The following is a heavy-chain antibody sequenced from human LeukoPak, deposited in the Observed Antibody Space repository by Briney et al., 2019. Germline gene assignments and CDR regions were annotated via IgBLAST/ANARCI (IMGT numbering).Heavy chain of an antibody. Sequence: SETLSLTCTASGGSISSSSYYWGWIRQPPGKGLEWIGSIYYSGSTYYNPSLKSRVTISVDTSKNQFSLKLSSVTAADTAVYYCARGRRGIVPADRYYYYYMGVWGKGTTVTVSS. CDR3: ARGRRGIVPADRYYYYYMGV. J-gene: IGHJ6*03. CDR2: IYYSGST. CDR1: GGSISSSSYY. D-gene: IGHD2-2*01. V-gene: IGHV4-39*07.